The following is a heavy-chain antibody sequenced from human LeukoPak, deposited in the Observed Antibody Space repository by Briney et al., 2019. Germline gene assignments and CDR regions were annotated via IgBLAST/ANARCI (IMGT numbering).Heavy chain of an antibody. V-gene: IGHV1-69*04. Sequence: ASVKVSCKASGYTFTSYAISWVRQAPGQGLEWMGRIIPILGIANYAQKFQGRVTITADKSTSTAYMELSSLRSEDTAVYYCARDPVAGDYWGQGTLVTVSS. CDR1: GYTFTSYA. D-gene: IGHD6-19*01. CDR2: IIPILGIA. CDR3: ARDPVAGDY. J-gene: IGHJ4*02.